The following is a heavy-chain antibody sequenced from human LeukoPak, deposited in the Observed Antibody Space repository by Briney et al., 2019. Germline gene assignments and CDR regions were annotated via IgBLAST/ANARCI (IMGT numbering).Heavy chain of an antibody. CDR1: GFTFSSYA. Sequence: PGGSLRLSCAASGFTFSSYAMSWVRQPPGKGLEWIGEINHSGSTNYNPSLKSRVTISVDTSKNQFSLKLSSVTAADTAVYYCARGGYYYDSSGNYYFDYWGQGTLVTVSS. V-gene: IGHV4-34*01. J-gene: IGHJ4*02. D-gene: IGHD3-22*01. CDR3: ARGGYYYDSSGNYYFDY. CDR2: INHSGST.